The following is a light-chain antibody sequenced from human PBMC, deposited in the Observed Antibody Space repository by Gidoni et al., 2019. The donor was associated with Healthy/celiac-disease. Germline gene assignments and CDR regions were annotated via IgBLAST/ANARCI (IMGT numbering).Light chain of an antibody. J-gene: IGLJ2*01. CDR2: SNN. Sequence: QSVLTQPPSASGTPGQGVTLTCSGRSSNIGSNTVNWYQHLPGTAPKLLIYSNNQRPSGVPDRFSGSKSGTSASLAISGLQSEDEADYYCAAWDDSLNGVVFGGGTKLTVL. V-gene: IGLV1-44*01. CDR3: AAWDDSLNGVV. CDR1: SSNIGSNT.